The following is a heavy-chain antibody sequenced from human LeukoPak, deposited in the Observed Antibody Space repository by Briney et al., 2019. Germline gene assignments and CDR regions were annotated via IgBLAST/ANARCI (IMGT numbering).Heavy chain of an antibody. D-gene: IGHD6-19*01. CDR2: ISWNSGSI. CDR3: AKDSVAVAGTPFFDY. Sequence: PGRSLRLSCAASGFTFDDYAMHWVRHAPGKGLEWVSGISWNSGSIGYADSVKGRFTISRDNAKNSLYLQMNSLRAEDTALYYCAKDSVAVAGTPFFDYWGQGTLVTVSS. CDR1: GFTFDDYA. J-gene: IGHJ4*02. V-gene: IGHV3-9*01.